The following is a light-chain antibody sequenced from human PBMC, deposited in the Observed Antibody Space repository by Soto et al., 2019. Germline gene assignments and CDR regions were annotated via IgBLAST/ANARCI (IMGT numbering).Light chain of an antibody. CDR3: QRYNSAPPYT. J-gene: IGKJ2*01. V-gene: IGKV1-27*01. Sequence: DIQMTQSPSSLSASVGDRVTITCRASQGIGNYLAWYQQKPGKVPKLLIYAASTLQSGVPSRFSGSGSGTDFTLTISSLQPEAFATYYCQRYNSAPPYTFGQGTKLEIK. CDR2: AAS. CDR1: QGIGNY.